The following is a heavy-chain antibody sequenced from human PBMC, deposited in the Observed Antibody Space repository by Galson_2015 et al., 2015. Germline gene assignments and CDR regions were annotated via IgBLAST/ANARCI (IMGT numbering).Heavy chain of an antibody. CDR2: ISGTGGSR. Sequence: SLRLSCAVSGFSFSMYAMTWVRQAPGKGPEWVSSISGTGGSRFHADSVQGRFTIFRDSSRGTLYLQMDSLRAEDTAVYYCAKGLRLDPDVTGSRHYYYYYYGMDVWGQGTTVTVSS. V-gene: IGHV3-23*01. CDR3: AKGLRLDPDVTGSRHYYYYYYGMDV. CDR1: GFSFSMYA. J-gene: IGHJ6*02. D-gene: IGHD3-10*01.